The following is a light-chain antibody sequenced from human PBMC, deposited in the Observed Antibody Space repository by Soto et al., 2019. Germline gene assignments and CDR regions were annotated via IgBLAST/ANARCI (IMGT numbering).Light chain of an antibody. Sequence: IQMTQSPSSLSASVGDRVTITCGASQTAASYLNWYQQRPGKAPQLLIRAASRLESGAPARFGGSGSGTEFNLTISSLQPEDVATYYCQQSFNTPFTFGPGTKVDV. CDR2: AAS. J-gene: IGKJ3*01. V-gene: IGKV1-39*01. CDR1: QTAASY. CDR3: QQSFNTPFT.